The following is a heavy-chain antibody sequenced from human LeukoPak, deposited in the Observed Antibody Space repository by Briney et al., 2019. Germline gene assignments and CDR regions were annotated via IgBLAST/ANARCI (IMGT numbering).Heavy chain of an antibody. CDR2: ISYDGSIN. D-gene: IGHD2-15*01. Sequence: PGRSLRLSCAASGFTFNSYAVHWVRQAPGKGLVWVAVISYDGSINFYSASVKGRFTISRDNSKNTLYLQINSLRADDSALYCYARDRRYCRGGSCYFDYFFDYWGQGTLVTVSS. CDR1: GFTFNSYA. V-gene: IGHV3-30*04. J-gene: IGHJ4*02. CDR3: ARDRRYCRGGSCYFDYFFDY.